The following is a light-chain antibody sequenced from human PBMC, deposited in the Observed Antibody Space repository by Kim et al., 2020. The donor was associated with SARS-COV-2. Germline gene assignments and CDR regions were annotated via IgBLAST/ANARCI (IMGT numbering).Light chain of an antibody. CDR3: QQSYSTFIT. CDR2: ATS. Sequence: DIQMTQSPSSLSASVGDRVTITCRASQSITFYLNWYQQKPGKAPNLLIYATSKLQSGVPSRFSGSGSGTQFTLTINSLQPEDFATYYCQQSYSTFITFGQGTRLEIK. CDR1: QSITFY. J-gene: IGKJ5*01. V-gene: IGKV1-39*01.